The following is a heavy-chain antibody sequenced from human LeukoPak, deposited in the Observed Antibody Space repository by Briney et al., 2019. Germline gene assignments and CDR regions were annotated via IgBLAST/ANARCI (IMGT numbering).Heavy chain of an antibody. V-gene: IGHV3-20*01. CDR3: ARVVGYCSGGSCHFDY. CDR2: INWNGGST. Sequence: GGSLRLPCAASGFTFSSYAMSWVRQAPGKGLEWVSGINWNGGSTGYADSVKGRFTISRDNAKNSLYLQMNSLRAEDTALYHCARVVGYCSGGSCHFDYWGQGTLVTVSS. J-gene: IGHJ4*02. CDR1: GFTFSSYA. D-gene: IGHD2-15*01.